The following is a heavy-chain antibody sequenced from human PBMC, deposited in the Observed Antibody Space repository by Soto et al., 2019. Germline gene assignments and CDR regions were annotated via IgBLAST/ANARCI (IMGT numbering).Heavy chain of an antibody. J-gene: IGHJ5*02. D-gene: IGHD4-17*01. CDR2: INHSGST. Sequence: QVQLQQWGAGLLKPSETLSLTCAVYGGSFSGYYWSWIRQPPGKGLEWIGEINHSGSTTYNPSLKCRVTISVDTAKNQFSLKLSSVTAADTAVYYCARSDGDYGEGTWGQGTLVTVSS. CDR3: ARSDGDYGEGT. CDR1: GGSFSGYY. V-gene: IGHV4-34*01.